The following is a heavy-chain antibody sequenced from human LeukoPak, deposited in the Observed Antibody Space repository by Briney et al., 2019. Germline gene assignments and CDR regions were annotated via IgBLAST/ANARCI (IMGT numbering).Heavy chain of an antibody. J-gene: IGHJ4*02. Sequence: ASVKVSCKASGYTFTNNYLHWVRQAPGQGLEWVGMIYPRDGSTSYAQNFQGRVTVTRDTSTTTVHMELRGLRSEDTAVCYCARDQEGFDYWGQGTVVTVSS. CDR1: GYTFTNNY. CDR3: ARDQEGFDY. CDR2: IYPRDGST. V-gene: IGHV1-46*01.